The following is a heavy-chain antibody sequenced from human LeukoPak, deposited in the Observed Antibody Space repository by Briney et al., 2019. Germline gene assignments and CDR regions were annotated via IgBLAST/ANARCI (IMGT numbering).Heavy chain of an antibody. Sequence: ASVKVSCKASGYTFISYDIDWVRQVTGQGLEWMGWMSPKSGNTDYAQKFKGRVTMTRNTSINTAYLELSSLTSDDTAVCFCARGVGGLGNMDVWGKGTTVIISS. J-gene: IGHJ6*03. CDR1: GYTFISYD. CDR2: MSPKSGNT. D-gene: IGHD3-16*01. V-gene: IGHV1-8*01. CDR3: ARGVGGLGNMDV.